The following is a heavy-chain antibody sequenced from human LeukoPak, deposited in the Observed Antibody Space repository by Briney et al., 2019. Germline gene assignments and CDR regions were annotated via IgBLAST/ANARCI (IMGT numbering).Heavy chain of an antibody. Sequence: SETLSLTCTVSGGSISSYYWSWIRQPPGKGLEWIGYIYYSGSTNYNPSLKSRVTISVDTSKNQFSLKLSSVTAADTAVYYCARDDGDHTDYWGQGTLVTVSS. CDR1: GGSISSYY. CDR2: IYYSGST. V-gene: IGHV4-59*01. J-gene: IGHJ4*02. CDR3: ARDDGDHTDY. D-gene: IGHD4-17*01.